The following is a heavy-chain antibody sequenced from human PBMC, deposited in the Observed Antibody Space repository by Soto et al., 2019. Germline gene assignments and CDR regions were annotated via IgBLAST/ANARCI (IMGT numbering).Heavy chain of an antibody. J-gene: IGHJ4*02. V-gene: IGHV3-23*01. Sequence: EVQVLESGGGLVQPGGSLRLSCAASGFTFSTYAMTWVRQAPGKGLEWVSGIIGSGDTTYYADSVKGRFTISRDNAKNSLYLQMNSLRAEDTAVYYCVCDYWGQGTLVTVSS. CDR2: IIGSGDTT. CDR3: VCDY. CDR1: GFTFSTYA.